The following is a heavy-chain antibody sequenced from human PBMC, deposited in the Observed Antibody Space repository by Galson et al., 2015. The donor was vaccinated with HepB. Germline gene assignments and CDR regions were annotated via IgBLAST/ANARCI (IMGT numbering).Heavy chain of an antibody. D-gene: IGHD2-8*01. V-gene: IGHV3-23*01. CDR1: GFTFSRYA. CDR3: AKDGIMVSNNPYQLHF. J-gene: IGHJ4*02. CDR2: ITSNGGRT. Sequence: SLRLSCAASGFTFSRYAMTWVRQALGKGLEWISSITSNGGRTFYTNSVKGRFTISRDNSRNTVVLQLSSLRPEDTAVYYCAKDGIMVSNNPYQLHFWGQGTLVSVSS.